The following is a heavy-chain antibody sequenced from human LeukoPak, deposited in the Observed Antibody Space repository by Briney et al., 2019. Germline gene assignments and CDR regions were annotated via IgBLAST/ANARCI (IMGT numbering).Heavy chain of an antibody. J-gene: IGHJ4*02. CDR2: IYHSGST. D-gene: IGHD3-22*01. CDR1: GGSISSYY. Sequence: SETLSLTCTVSGGSISSYYWSWIRQPPGKGLEWIGSIYHSGSTYYNPSLKSRVTISVDTSKNQFSLKLSSVTAADTAVYYCARVGNYYDSSGPDYWGQGTLVTVSS. CDR3: ARVGNYYDSSGPDY. V-gene: IGHV4-38-2*02.